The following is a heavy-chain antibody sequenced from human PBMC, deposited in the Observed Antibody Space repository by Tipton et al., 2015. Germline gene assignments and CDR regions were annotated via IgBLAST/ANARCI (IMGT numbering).Heavy chain of an antibody. CDR2: IYYSGST. CDR3: ARVPDSGFDAFDI. V-gene: IGHV4-59*01. CDR1: GGSISRYY. J-gene: IGHJ3*02. Sequence: TLSLTCTVSGGSISRYYWSWIRQPPGKGLEWIGYIYYSGSTNSNPSLKSRVTVLLDTSKTQFSLSLTSVTAADTAVYYCARVPDSGFDAFDIWGQGTMVTVSS. D-gene: IGHD5-12*01.